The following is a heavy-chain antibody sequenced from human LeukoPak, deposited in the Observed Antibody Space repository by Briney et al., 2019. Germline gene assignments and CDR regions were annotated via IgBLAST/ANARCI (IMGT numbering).Heavy chain of an antibody. CDR2: ISAYNGNT. CDR1: GYTFTSYG. Sequence: ASVKVSCKASGYTFTSYGISWVRQAPGQGLEWMGWISAYNGNTNYAQKLQGRVTMTTDTSTSTAYMELRSLRSDDTAVYYCARDRTMVRGATQEIDYWGQGTLVTVSS. CDR3: ARDRTMVRGATQEIDY. V-gene: IGHV1-18*01. J-gene: IGHJ4*02. D-gene: IGHD3-10*01.